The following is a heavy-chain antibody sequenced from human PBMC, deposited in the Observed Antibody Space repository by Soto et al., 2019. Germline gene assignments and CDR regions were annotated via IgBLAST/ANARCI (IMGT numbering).Heavy chain of an antibody. CDR3: EKDSSVSALG. CDR1: GFTFSSHG. CDR2: ISYDGSIT. Sequence: QVQLVESGGGVVQPGGSLRLSCGASGFTFSSHGMHWVRQAPAKGLEWVAVISYDGSITNYADSVKGRFTISRDNSKNTLYLQVNSLRSEDTAVYYCEKDSSVSALGWGQGTLVTVSS. V-gene: IGHV3-30*18. D-gene: IGHD2-8*01. J-gene: IGHJ1*01.